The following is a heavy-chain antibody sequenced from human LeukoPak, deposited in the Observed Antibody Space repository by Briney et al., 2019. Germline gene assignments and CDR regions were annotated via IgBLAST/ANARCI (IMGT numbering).Heavy chain of an antibody. J-gene: IGHJ4*02. D-gene: IGHD5-24*01. CDR3: ARLWGDGYNLDY. V-gene: IGHV4-39*01. CDR1: GGSISSSSYC. Sequence: KTSETLSLTCTVSGGSISSSSYCWGWIRQPPGKGLEWIGSIYYRGSTYYNPSLKSRITISVDTSKNQFSLRLSSVTAADTAVYYCARLWGDGYNLDYWGQGTLVAASS. CDR2: IYYRGST.